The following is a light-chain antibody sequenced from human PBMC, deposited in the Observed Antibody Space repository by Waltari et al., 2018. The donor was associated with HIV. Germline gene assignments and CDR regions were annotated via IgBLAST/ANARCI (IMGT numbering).Light chain of an antibody. CDR2: EGR. V-gene: IGLV2-23*01. J-gene: IGLJ1*01. Sequence: ARTKPASGSGSPGRSVTTSATETSTAVGSFTLFPWYQHHPGKAPKCMIYEGRKRPSGFSNRFSGSKSGNTASLTISGLQAEDEADYYCCSYTGSSTRRPYVFGTGTKVTVL. CDR3: CSYTGSSTRRPYV. CDR1: STAVGSFTL.